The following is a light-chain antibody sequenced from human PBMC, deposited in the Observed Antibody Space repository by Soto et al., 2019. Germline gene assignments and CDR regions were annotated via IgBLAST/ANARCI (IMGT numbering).Light chain of an antibody. CDR2: EAS. Sequence: DIVLTQSPGILSLSPGDRATLSCRSSESVTSTYLAWYQQKRGQAPRLLIYEASSRASGIPDRFSGSGSGKDFTLTISRLEPEDFAVYYCQQYGSSPQTFGQGTKVEIK. J-gene: IGKJ1*01. V-gene: IGKV3-20*01. CDR3: QQYGSSPQT. CDR1: ESVTSTY.